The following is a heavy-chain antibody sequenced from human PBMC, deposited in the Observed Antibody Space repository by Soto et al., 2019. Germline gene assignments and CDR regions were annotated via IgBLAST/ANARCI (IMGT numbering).Heavy chain of an antibody. CDR1: GFTFSAHS. J-gene: IGHJ4*01. V-gene: IGHV3-21*04. D-gene: IGHD1-20*01. Sequence: EVQLVESGGGLVKPGESLRLSCAASGFTFSAHSMNWVRQAPGKGLEWVSSISSDINYIYYADSVKGRFTISRDNAKNLLELQMNSLGAEGTGWDYCSGEGVPISWGPGTLVHGLL. CDR2: ISSDINYI. CDR3: SGEGVPIS.